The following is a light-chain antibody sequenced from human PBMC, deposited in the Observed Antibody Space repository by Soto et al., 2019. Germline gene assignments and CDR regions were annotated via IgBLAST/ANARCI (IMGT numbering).Light chain of an antibody. Sequence: DIQMTQSPSSLTASVGESVTITCRASQRISNLLNWYQQKPGKAPKLLIHTASSLQTGVPSRFTGSGSGTDFSLTINSLQPEDFATYYCQQLNSHPRTFGQGTKLEIK. CDR3: QQLNSHPRT. CDR1: QRISNL. CDR2: TAS. V-gene: IGKV1-39*01. J-gene: IGKJ2*01.